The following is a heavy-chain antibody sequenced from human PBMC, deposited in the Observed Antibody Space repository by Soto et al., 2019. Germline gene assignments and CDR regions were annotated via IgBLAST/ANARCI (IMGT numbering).Heavy chain of an antibody. CDR3: ARNGYSEFDY. Sequence: ASVKVSCKASGYDFTSYAMNWLRHATGKGLEWMGWMNPNSGNTGHAQKLKGTVTMTRNNSTSTPQMEMSSIRSEDTAVYYCARNGYSEFDYWGQGTLVTVSS. J-gene: IGHJ4*02. CDR1: GYDFTSYA. V-gene: IGHV1-8*02. CDR2: MNPNSGNT. D-gene: IGHD3-22*01.